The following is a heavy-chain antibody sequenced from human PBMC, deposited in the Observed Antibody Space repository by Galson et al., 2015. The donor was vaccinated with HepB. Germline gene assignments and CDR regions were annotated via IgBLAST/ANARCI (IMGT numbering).Heavy chain of an antibody. CDR2: IVVGSGNT. V-gene: IGHV1-58*01. Sequence: SVKVSCKASGFTFTSSAVQWVRQARGQRLEWIGWIVVGSGNTNYAQKFQERVTFTRDMSTSTAYMELSSLRSEDTAVYYCAARSREWELLRPDYWGQGTRVTVSS. CDR1: GFTFTSSA. J-gene: IGHJ4*02. CDR3: AARSREWELLRPDY. D-gene: IGHD1-26*01.